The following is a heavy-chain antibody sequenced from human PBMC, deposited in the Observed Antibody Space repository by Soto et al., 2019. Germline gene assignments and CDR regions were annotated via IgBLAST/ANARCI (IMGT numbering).Heavy chain of an antibody. V-gene: IGHV1-69*01. CDR2: IIPIFGTA. J-gene: IGHJ6*02. Sequence: QVQLVQSGAEVKKPGSSVKVSCKASGGTFSSYAISWVRQAPGQGLEWMGGIIPIFGTANYAQKFQGRVTITADESTSTAYMELSSLRSEDTAVYYWATNRGEGTRYYYYGMDVWGQGTTVTVSS. CDR3: ATNRGEGTRYYYYGMDV. CDR1: GGTFSSYA. D-gene: IGHD3-16*01.